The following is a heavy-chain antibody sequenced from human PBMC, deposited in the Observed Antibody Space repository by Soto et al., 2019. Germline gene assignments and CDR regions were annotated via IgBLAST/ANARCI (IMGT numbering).Heavy chain of an antibody. CDR1: GFTFSDYG. CDR3: ARGCSSTDCRVLAS. Sequence: PGGSLRLSCAVSGFTFSDYGMHWVRQAPGKGLEWVAFTLSDESFKSYANSVRGRFTISRDNSMNTLYLQMNSLRAEDTAVYYCARGCSSTDCRVLASWGQGTLVTV. V-gene: IGHV3-30-3*01. CDR2: TLSDESFK. D-gene: IGHD2-2*01. J-gene: IGHJ5*02.